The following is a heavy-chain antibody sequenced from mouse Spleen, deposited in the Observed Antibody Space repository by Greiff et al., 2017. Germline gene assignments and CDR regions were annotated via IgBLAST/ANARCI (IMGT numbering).Heavy chain of an antibody. V-gene: IGHV14-4*01. CDR3: TTDYSNSYYFDY. CDR2: IDPENGDT. D-gene: IGHD2-5*01. Sequence: VHLKQSGAELVRPGASVKLSCTASGFNIKDDYMHWVKQRPEQGLEWIGWIDPENGDTEYASKFQGKATITADTSSNTAYLQLSSLTSEDTAFYYCTTDYSNSYYFDYWGQGTTLTVSS. J-gene: IGHJ2*01. CDR1: GFNIKDDY.